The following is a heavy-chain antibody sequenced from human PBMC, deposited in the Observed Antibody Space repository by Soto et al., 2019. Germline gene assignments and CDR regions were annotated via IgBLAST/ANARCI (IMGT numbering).Heavy chain of an antibody. V-gene: IGHV4-34*01. J-gene: IGHJ4*02. Sequence: QVQLQQWGAGLLKPSETLSLTCAVYGGSFSGYYWSWIRQPPGKGLEWIGEINHSGSTNYNPSLKSRVTISVDTSKNQFALKLSSVTDADTAVYYCARRRITMVRGVIILGYYFDYWGQGTLVTVSS. D-gene: IGHD3-10*01. CDR3: ARRRITMVRGVIILGYYFDY. CDR1: GGSFSGYY. CDR2: INHSGST.